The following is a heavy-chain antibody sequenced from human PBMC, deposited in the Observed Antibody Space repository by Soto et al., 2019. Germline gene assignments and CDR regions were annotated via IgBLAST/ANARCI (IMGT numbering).Heavy chain of an antibody. Sequence: EVQLVESGGGLIQPGGSLRLSCAASGFTFSSSEMYWVRQAPGKGLEWVSYIHPSGQHIFYADSVKGRFTISRDNAKNSLYLKMSILRAEDSAVYYCARRASRWGQGTMVTVSS. CDR2: IHPSGQHI. CDR1: GFTFSSSE. CDR3: ARRASR. D-gene: IGHD1-26*01. V-gene: IGHV3-48*03. J-gene: IGHJ3*01.